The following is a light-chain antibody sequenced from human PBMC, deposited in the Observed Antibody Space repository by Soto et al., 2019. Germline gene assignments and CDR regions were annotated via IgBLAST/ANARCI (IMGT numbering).Light chain of an antibody. CDR1: SSNIGSNY. CDR3: AAWDDSLSAL. Sequence: QSVLTQPPSASGTPGQRVTISCSGSSSNIGSNYVYWYQQLPGTAPKLLIYSNNQRPSGVPDRFSGSESGTSASLAISGLRSEDEADYYCAAWDDSLSALFGGGTKLTVL. V-gene: IGLV1-47*02. J-gene: IGLJ2*01. CDR2: SNN.